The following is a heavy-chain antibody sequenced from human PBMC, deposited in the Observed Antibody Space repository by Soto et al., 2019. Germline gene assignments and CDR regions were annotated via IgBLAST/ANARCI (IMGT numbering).Heavy chain of an antibody. CDR2: ISGSGGST. J-gene: IGHJ4*02. Sequence: GGSLRLSCAASAFSFNNYAMTWVRQAPGKGLEWVSVISGSGGSTSYGDSVKGRFTISRDNSKNTLYLQMNSLRAEDTAMYYCAKDAPYYYDSSGYYGPFDYWGQGTLVTVSS. CDR1: AFSFNNYA. CDR3: AKDAPYYYDSSGYYGPFDY. V-gene: IGHV3-23*01. D-gene: IGHD3-22*01.